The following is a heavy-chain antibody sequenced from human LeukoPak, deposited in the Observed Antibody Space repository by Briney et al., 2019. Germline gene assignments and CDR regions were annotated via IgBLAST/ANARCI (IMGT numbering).Heavy chain of an antibody. D-gene: IGHD5-12*01. CDR2: IYYTGST. Sequence: SSETLSLTCTVSGGSVSDYYWSWIRQSPGKGLEWIGYIYYTGSTSYNPSLRSRVTMSADTSKNQFSLKLSSVTAADTAVYYCARPTVRGGYARYFDYWGQGTLVTVSS. V-gene: IGHV4-59*02. CDR3: ARPTVRGGYARYFDY. J-gene: IGHJ4*02. CDR1: GGSVSDYY.